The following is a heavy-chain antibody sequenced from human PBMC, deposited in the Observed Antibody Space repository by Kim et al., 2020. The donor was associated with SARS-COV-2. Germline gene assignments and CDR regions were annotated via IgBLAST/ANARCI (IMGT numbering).Heavy chain of an antibody. V-gene: IGHV3-15*01. Sequence: GGSLRLSCAASGFTFSNAWMSWVRQAPGKGLEWVGRIKSKTDGGTTDYAAPVKGRFTISRDDSKNTLYLQMNSLKTEDTAVYYCTTDPTPGYCSSTSCPTHYYYYGMDVWGQGTTVTVSS. CDR2: IKSKTDGGTT. J-gene: IGHJ6*02. D-gene: IGHD2-2*01. CDR1: GFTFSNAW. CDR3: TTDPTPGYCSSTSCPTHYYYYGMDV.